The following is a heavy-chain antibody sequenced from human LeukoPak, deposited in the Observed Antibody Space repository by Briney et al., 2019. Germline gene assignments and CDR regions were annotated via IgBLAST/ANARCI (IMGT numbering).Heavy chain of an antibody. V-gene: IGHV3-23*01. D-gene: IGHD2-2*01. Sequence: TGGSLRLSCAASGFTFSSYAMSWVRQAPGKGLEWVSAISGSGGSTYYADSAKGRFTISRDNSKNTLYLQMNSLRAEDTAVYYCANRLGPARYFDYWGQGALVTVSS. J-gene: IGHJ4*02. CDR1: GFTFSSYA. CDR2: ISGSGGST. CDR3: ANRLGPARYFDY.